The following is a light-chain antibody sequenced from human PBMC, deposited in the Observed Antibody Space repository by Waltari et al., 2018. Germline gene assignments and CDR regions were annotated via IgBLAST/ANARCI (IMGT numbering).Light chain of an antibody. J-gene: IGLJ1*01. V-gene: IGLV3-1*01. CDR2: QDV. Sequence: SYDLTQSPSVSVSPGQTASITCSGLDLEKKYVCWYQQKPGQSPVLLIYQDVRRPSEIPERFSGSNSGNTATLTISGTQPMDEADYYCQVWDSGAAGVFGTGTKVTVL. CDR1: DLEKKY. CDR3: QVWDSGAAGV.